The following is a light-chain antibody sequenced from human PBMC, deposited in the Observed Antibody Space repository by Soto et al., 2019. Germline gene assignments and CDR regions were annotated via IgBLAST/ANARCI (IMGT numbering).Light chain of an antibody. CDR3: QPYNNWPLT. V-gene: IGKV3-15*01. CDR1: QSVSIY. CDR2: DTS. Sequence: EIVLAQSPATLSLSPGERSTLSCRASQSVSIYLAWYQQKLGQTPRLLIYDTSTRATGVPTRFSGSRSGAEFTLTINSLQSEDFAVYYCQPYNNWPLTFGGGTKVDIK. J-gene: IGKJ4*01.